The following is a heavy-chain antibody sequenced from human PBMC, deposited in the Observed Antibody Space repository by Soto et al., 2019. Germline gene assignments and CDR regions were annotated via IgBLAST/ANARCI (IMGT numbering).Heavy chain of an antibody. Sequence: QVQLVQSGAEVKKPGSSVKVSCKASGATFSSYAISWVRQAPGQGLEWMGGMIPIFGTANYAQKFQARVTITADESTSKAYMELSSLRSEDTAVYYCARSKEGVVITTRFDYWGQGTLVTVSS. J-gene: IGHJ4*02. CDR2: MIPIFGTA. V-gene: IGHV1-69*12. CDR3: ARSKEGVVITTRFDY. CDR1: GATFSSYA. D-gene: IGHD3-22*01.